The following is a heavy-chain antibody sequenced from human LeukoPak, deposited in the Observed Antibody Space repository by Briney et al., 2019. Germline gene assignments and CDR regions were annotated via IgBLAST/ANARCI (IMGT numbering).Heavy chain of an antibody. J-gene: IGHJ4*02. CDR2: ISGSSDHT. Sequence: GGSLRLSCAASGFTFSSYAMSWVRQAPGKGLEWLSAISGSSDHTHYADSVKGLFTISRDNSKNTLYLQMSSLRAEDTAVYYCTNLVFGSSGYSYFDYWGQGALVTVAS. V-gene: IGHV3-23*01. CDR3: TNLVFGSSGYSYFDY. D-gene: IGHD2-2*03. CDR1: GFTFSSYA.